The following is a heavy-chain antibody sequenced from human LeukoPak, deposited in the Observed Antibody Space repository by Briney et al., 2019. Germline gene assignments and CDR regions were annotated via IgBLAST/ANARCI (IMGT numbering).Heavy chain of an antibody. J-gene: IGHJ3*02. CDR3: ARVWDDYGAVWYAFDI. CDR1: GFTFSSYA. Sequence: GGSLRLSCAASGFTFSSYAMSWVRQAPGKGLEWVSAISGSGGSTYYADSVKGRFTISRDNSKYTLYLQMNSLRAEDTAVYYCARVWDDYGAVWYAFDIWGQGTMVTVSS. D-gene: IGHD4-17*01. CDR2: ISGSGGST. V-gene: IGHV3-23*01.